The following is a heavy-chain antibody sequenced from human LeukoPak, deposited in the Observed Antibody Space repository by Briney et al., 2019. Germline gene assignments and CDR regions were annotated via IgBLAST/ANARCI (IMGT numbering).Heavy chain of an antibody. CDR3: ARDRREYSSSSPNWFDP. CDR1: GFTFDDYG. D-gene: IGHD6-6*01. CDR2: INWNGGST. V-gene: IGHV3-20*04. J-gene: IGHJ5*02. Sequence: VQPGGSLRLSCAASGFTFDDYGMSWVRQAPGKGLEWVSGINWNGGSTGYADSVKGRFTISRDNAKNSLYLQMNSLRAEDTALYYCARDRREYSSSSPNWFDPWGQGTLVTVSS.